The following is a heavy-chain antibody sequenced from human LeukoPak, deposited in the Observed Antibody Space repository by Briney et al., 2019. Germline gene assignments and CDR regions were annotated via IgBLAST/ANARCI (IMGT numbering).Heavy chain of an antibody. CDR2: ISTSSSTI. J-gene: IGHJ3*02. CDR3: VRVDWGSFAFDI. D-gene: IGHD7-27*01. Sequence: PRGCLRLSCAASGFTFSSYNMNWVRQAPGKGLNWVSHISTSSSTISYADSVKSRFSISRDNAKSSVYLQMNSLRDDDTAVYYCVRVDWGSFAFDIWGQGTMVTVSS. CDR1: GFTFSSYN. V-gene: IGHV3-48*02.